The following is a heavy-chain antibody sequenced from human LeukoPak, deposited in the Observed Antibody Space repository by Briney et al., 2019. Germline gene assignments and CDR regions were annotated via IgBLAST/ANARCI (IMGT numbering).Heavy chain of an antibody. V-gene: IGHV3-30*18. D-gene: IGHD6-6*01. J-gene: IGHJ4*02. CDR2: ISYDGSNK. CDR3: AKDGLEYSSSSSVFDY. CDR1: GFTFSSYG. Sequence: GGSLRLSCAASGFTFSSYGMHWVRPAPGKGLEWVAVISYDGSNKYYADSVRGRFTISRDNSKNTLYLQMNSLRAEDTAVYYCAKDGLEYSSSSSVFDYWGQGTLVTVSS.